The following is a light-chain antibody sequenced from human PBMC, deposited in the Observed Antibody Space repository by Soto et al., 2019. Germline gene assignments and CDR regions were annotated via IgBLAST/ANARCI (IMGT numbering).Light chain of an antibody. CDR2: GAS. CDR1: QSVSSSY. Sequence: EIVLTQSPGTLSLSPGERVTFSCRASQSVSSSYLAWYQQKPAQAPRLLIYGASNMATGIPDRFSGSGYGTDFTLTISRLEPEDFAVYYCQQYGGSPPYTFGQGTKLEIK. V-gene: IGKV3-20*01. J-gene: IGKJ2*01. CDR3: QQYGGSPPYT.